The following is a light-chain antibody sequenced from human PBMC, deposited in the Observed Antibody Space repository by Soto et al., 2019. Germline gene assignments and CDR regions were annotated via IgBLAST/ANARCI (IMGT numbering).Light chain of an antibody. Sequence: DIQMTQSPSSLSASVGDRVTITCRASQSISSHLNWYQQKPGKAPQLLIYEASSLQGGVPSRFSGSGSGTDFTLTISRLQADDFAIYYCQQRYSMPLTFGHGTRVDIK. J-gene: IGKJ3*01. CDR1: QSISSH. CDR2: EAS. CDR3: QQRYSMPLT. V-gene: IGKV1-39*01.